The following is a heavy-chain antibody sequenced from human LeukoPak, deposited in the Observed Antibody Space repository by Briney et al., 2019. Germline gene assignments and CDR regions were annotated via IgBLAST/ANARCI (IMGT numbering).Heavy chain of an antibody. CDR1: GGSISSYY. J-gene: IGHJ6*03. CDR3: ARDRDTYYDFWSGYLRYYYYMDV. Sequence: SETLSLTCTVSGGSISSYYWSWIRQPAGKGLEWIGRIYTSGGTSYNPSLKSRVTMSVDTSKNQFSLKLSSVTAADTAVYYCARDRDTYYDFWSGYLRYYYYMDVWGKGTTVTVSS. D-gene: IGHD3-3*01. V-gene: IGHV4-4*07. CDR2: IYTSGGT.